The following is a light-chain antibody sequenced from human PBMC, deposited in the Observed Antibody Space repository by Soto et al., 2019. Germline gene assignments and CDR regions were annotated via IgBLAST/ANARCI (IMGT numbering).Light chain of an antibody. Sequence: QSVLTQPPSVSGAPGQRVTISCTGSSSNIGAGYDVHWYQQLPGTAPKLLIYDDSNRPSGVPDRFSGSKSGTSASLAITGLQAEDEADYYCQSYDSGLSAYVFGSGTKLTVL. CDR1: SSNIGAGYD. J-gene: IGLJ1*01. V-gene: IGLV1-40*01. CDR3: QSYDSGLSAYV. CDR2: DDS.